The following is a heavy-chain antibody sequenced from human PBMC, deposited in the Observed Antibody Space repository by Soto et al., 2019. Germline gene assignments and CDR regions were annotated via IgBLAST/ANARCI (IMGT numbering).Heavy chain of an antibody. D-gene: IGHD6-13*01. J-gene: IGHJ3*02. CDR3: ARDRAGHIMGGGAFDI. CDR1: GFTFSSYS. Sequence: ESGGGLVKPGGSLRLSCAASGFTFSSYSMNWVRQAPGKGLEWVSSISSSSSYIYYADSVKGRFTISRDNAKNSLYLQMNSLRAEDTAVYYCARDRAGHIMGGGAFDIWGQGTMVTVSS. CDR2: ISSSSSYI. V-gene: IGHV3-21*01.